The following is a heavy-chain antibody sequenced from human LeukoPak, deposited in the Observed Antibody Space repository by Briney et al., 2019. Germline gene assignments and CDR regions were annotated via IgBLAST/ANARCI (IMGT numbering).Heavy chain of an antibody. Sequence: GASVKVSCKASGYTFTSYGISWVRQAPGQGLEWMGWISAYNGNTNYAQKLQGRVTMTTDTSTSTAYMELRSLRSDDTAVYYCARDGGPEYSSSWPYYFDYWGQGTLVTVSS. CDR2: ISAYNGNT. J-gene: IGHJ4*02. CDR3: ARDGGPEYSSSWPYYFDY. D-gene: IGHD6-13*01. V-gene: IGHV1-18*01. CDR1: GYTFTSYG.